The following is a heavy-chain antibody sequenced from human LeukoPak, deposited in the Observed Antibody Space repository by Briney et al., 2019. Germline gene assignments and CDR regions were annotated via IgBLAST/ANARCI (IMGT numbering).Heavy chain of an antibody. V-gene: IGHV3-7*01. CDR3: VKPITISGATDAFDI. J-gene: IGHJ3*02. CDR2: IKQDGSEK. D-gene: IGHD3-3*01. CDR1: RFTFSSYW. Sequence: PGGSLRHSCTASRFTFSSYWMNWVRQAPGKGLEWVANIKQDGSEKYYVDSVKGRFTISRDNAKNSLYLQMNSLRAEDTAMYYCVKPITISGATDAFDIWGQGTMVTVSS.